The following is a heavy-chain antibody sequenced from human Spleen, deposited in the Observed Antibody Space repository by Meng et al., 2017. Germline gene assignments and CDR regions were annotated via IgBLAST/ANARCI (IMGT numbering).Heavy chain of an antibody. CDR3: AREARFGDSPDYYYYGMDV. J-gene: IGHJ6*02. D-gene: IGHD3-10*01. V-gene: IGHV4-59*01. CDR1: GGSLISYY. CDR2: IYYDGST. Sequence: GSLRLSCTVSGGSLISYYWSWIRQPPGKGLDWIGYIYYDGSTNYNPSLKSRVTISVDTSKNQFSLKLSSVTAADTAVYYCAREARFGDSPDYYYYGMDVWGQGTTVTVSS.